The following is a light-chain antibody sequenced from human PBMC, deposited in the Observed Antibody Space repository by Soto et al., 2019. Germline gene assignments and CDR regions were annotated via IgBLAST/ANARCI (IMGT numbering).Light chain of an antibody. CDR1: RSDXXDSNY. V-gene: IGLV2-8*01. CDR2: EVI. CDR3: ASKAGSXRHVV. Sequence: QSVLTQPPSASGSPGQSVTISCTGSRSDXXDSNYVSWYQXXXRKAPKLIISEVINRPSGVPDRSSASKSGNTASLTISGLXAEDEADYYCASKAGSXRHVVFGGGTQLTVL. J-gene: IGLJ2*01.